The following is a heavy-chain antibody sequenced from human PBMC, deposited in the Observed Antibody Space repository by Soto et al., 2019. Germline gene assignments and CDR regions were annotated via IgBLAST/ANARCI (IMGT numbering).Heavy chain of an antibody. D-gene: IGHD2-2*01. CDR1: GYTFTSYG. CDR3: ARDVARYQLLPWPGYGMDV. CDR2: ISAYNGNT. Sequence: QVQLVQSGAEVKKPGASVKVSCKASGYTFTSYGISWVRQAPGQGLEWMGWISAYNGNTNYAQKLQGRVTMTTDTSPSTAYMELRSLRSDDTAVYYCARDVARYQLLPWPGYGMDVWGQGTTVTVSS. V-gene: IGHV1-18*04. J-gene: IGHJ6*02.